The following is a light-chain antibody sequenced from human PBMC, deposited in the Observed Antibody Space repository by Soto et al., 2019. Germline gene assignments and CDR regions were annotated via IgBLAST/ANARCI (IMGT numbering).Light chain of an antibody. CDR2: DVS. J-gene: IGLJ2*01. CDR3: CSYARTYTSMI. CDR1: YSDVGAYNY. V-gene: IGLV2-11*01. Sequence: QSALAQPRSVSGSPGQSVTISCTGTYSDVGAYNYVSWYQHHPAKAPRLMIFDVSKRPSGVPDRFSGSKSGNTASLTISGLQTEDEADYYCCSYARTYTSMIFGEGTKVTVL.